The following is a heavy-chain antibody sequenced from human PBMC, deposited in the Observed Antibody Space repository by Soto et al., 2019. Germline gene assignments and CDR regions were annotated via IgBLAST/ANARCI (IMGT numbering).Heavy chain of an antibody. CDR2: IYDDGST. D-gene: IGHD2-15*01. CDR3: ARDKYCSGGSCRKNWFDP. Sequence: SETLSLTCTVSGGSISSSYWSWIRQPPGKGLEWLAYIYDDGSTNYNPSLKSRATISLDMSKNQFSLKLTSVTAADTAVYYCARDKYCSGGSCRKNWFDPWGQGTLVTVSS. J-gene: IGHJ5*02. CDR1: GGSISSSY. V-gene: IGHV4-59*01.